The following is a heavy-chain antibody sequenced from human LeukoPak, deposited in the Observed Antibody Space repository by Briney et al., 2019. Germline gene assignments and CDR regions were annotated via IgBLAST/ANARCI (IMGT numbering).Heavy chain of an antibody. CDR1: GFTFSNYG. D-gene: IGHD4-23*01. CDR2: ISYDGSNK. V-gene: IGHV3-30*03. J-gene: IGHJ4*02. Sequence: PAGGSLRLSCAASGFTFSNYGMHWVRQAPGRGLEWVAFISYDGSNKYYADSVKGRFTISRDNSKNTLYLQMNSLRAEDTAVYYCARAQHITVVSFDYWGQGTLVTVSS. CDR3: ARAQHITVVSFDY.